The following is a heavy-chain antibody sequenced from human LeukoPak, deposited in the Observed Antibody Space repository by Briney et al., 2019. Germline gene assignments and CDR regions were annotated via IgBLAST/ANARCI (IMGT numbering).Heavy chain of an antibody. CDR2: ISPSGDRT. Sequence: GGSLRLSCAASGSTFGSYGMSWVRQAPGKGLEWVSFISPSGDRTSNADSVEGRFTISRENPRDTLYFQMNSLRDEDTAGYYCAIMHGYYDGSGYWVQWGQGTLVTVSS. D-gene: IGHD3-22*01. V-gene: IGHV3-23*01. CDR3: AIMHGYYDGSGYWVQ. J-gene: IGHJ4*02. CDR1: GSTFGSYG.